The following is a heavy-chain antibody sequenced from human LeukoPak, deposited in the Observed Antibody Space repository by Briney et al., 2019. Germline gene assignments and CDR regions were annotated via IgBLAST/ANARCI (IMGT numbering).Heavy chain of an antibody. CDR3: GRGGGYSGSFYDAFDI. CDR1: GFTFDDYA. V-gene: IGHV3-74*01. J-gene: IGHJ3*02. D-gene: IGHD1-26*01. CDR2: ISSDASIT. Sequence: GSLRLSCAASGFTFDDYATHWVRQDPGKGLVWVSRISSDASITSYANPVKGRFTISRDNAKNSLDLQMNSLRAEDTAVYYCGRGGGYSGSFYDAFDIWGQGTMVTVSS.